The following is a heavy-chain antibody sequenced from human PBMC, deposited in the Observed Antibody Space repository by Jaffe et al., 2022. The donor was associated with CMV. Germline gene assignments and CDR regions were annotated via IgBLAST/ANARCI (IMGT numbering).Heavy chain of an antibody. V-gene: IGHV1-18*01. CDR3: ARSVDYYDSSGYSPPDY. J-gene: IGHJ4*02. CDR1: GYTFTSYG. Sequence: QVQLVQSGAEVKKPGASVKVSCKASGYTFTSYGISWVRQAPGQGLEWMGWISAYNGNTNYAQKLQGRVTMTTDTSTSTAYMELRSLRSDDTAVYYCARSVDYYDSSGYSPPDYWGQGTLVTVSS. D-gene: IGHD3-22*01. CDR2: ISAYNGNT.